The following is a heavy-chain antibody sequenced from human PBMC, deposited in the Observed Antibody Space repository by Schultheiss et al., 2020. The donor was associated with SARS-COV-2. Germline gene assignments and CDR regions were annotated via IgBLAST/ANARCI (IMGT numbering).Heavy chain of an antibody. CDR3: ARQTLTGDRRDAFDI. J-gene: IGHJ3*02. D-gene: IGHD7-27*01. CDR1: GGSISSYY. Sequence: SETLSLTCTVSGGSISSYYWSWIRQHPGKGLEWIGYIYYSGSTYYNPSLKSRVTISVDTSKNQFSLKLSSVTAADTAVYYCARQTLTGDRRDAFDIWGQGTMVTVSS. CDR2: IYYSGST. V-gene: IGHV4-59*08.